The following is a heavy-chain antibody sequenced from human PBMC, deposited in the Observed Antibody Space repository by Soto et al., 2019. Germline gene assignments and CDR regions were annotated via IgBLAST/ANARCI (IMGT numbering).Heavy chain of an antibody. CDR3: SRDRGRWLESRIGWLGP. J-gene: IGHJ5*02. Sequence: ASVKVSCKDSGYPFTGYYMHCVRQAPGQGLEWMGWINPNSGGTKYAQKFPGRVTMTRDTTIRTAYIELSXLRSDDTAVYYCSRDRGRWLESRIGWLGPWSPGTLVTVAS. V-gene: IGHV1-2*02. D-gene: IGHD5-12*01. CDR2: INPNSGGT. CDR1: GYPFTGYY.